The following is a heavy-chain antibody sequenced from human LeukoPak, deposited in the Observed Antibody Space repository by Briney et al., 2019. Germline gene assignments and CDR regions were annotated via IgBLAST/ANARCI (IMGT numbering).Heavy chain of an antibody. Sequence: GGSLRLSCAASGFTFSSYCMSWVRQPPGEGLEWVANIKQDGSEKYYVDSVKGRFTISRDNAKNSLYLQMNSLRAEDTAFYFCAKRGVVIRVILVGFHKEANYFDSWGQGALVTVSS. CDR3: AKRGVVIRVILVGFHKEANYFDS. D-gene: IGHD3-22*01. V-gene: IGHV3-7*03. CDR2: IKQDGSEK. CDR1: GFTFSSYC. J-gene: IGHJ4*02.